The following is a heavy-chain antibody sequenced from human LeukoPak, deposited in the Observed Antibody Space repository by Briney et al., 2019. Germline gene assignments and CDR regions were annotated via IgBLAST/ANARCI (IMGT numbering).Heavy chain of an antibody. Sequence: GGSLRLSCAASGFSFSSYSMNWVRQAPGKGLEWVAAISTTSGNIYYADSVKGRFTISRNNSKNTLYLQMNSPRAEDTAIYYCAKDRGDYTNWFDPWGQGTLVTVSS. D-gene: IGHD4-17*01. CDR2: ISTTSGNI. CDR1: GFSFSSYS. CDR3: AKDRGDYTNWFDP. V-gene: IGHV3-21*01. J-gene: IGHJ5*02.